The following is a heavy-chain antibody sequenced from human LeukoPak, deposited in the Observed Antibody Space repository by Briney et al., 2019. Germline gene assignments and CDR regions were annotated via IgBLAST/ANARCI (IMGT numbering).Heavy chain of an antibody. CDR3: ARALIAAAAPDAFDI. CDR2: INPYNGNT. J-gene: IGHJ3*02. D-gene: IGHD6-13*01. Sequence: ASVKVSCKTSGYTFNSYGISWVRQAPGQGLAWMGWINPYNGNTNYAQNLQGRVTMTTDTSTSTAYMELRSLRSDDTAVYYCARALIAAAAPDAFDIWGQGTMVTVSS. CDR1: GYTFNSYG. V-gene: IGHV1-18*01.